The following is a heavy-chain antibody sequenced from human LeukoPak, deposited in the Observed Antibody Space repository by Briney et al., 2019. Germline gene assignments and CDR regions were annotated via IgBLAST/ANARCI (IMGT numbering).Heavy chain of an antibody. J-gene: IGHJ4*02. V-gene: IGHV1-18*01. Sequence: ASVKVSCKASGYTFTSYGISWVRQAPGQGLEWMGWISAYNGNTNYAQKLQGRVTMTTDTSTSTAYMELRSLRSDDTAVYYCGRYESWGHHTSKEPFDYGGQGTLVTVSS. CDR2: ISAYNGNT. D-gene: IGHD3-16*01. CDR1: GYTFTSYG. CDR3: GRYESWGHHTSKEPFDY.